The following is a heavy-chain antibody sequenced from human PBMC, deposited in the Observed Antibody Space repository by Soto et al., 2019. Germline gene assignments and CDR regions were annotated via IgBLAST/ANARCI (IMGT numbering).Heavy chain of an antibody. V-gene: IGHV4-30-2*01. CDR1: GASISTGGYS. CDR3: AHRVNMARGPYNYFGP. D-gene: IGHD3-10*01. Sequence: SETLSLTCIVSGASISTGGYSWSWIRQPPGKGPEWIGYIYESGRTYYKPSLKSRASISMDKSRNQFSVRLTSVTAADTATYYCAHRVNMARGPYNYFGPWGQGTLVTAPQ. J-gene: IGHJ5*02. CDR2: IYESGRT.